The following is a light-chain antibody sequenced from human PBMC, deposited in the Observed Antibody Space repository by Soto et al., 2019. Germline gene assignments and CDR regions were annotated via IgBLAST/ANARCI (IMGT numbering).Light chain of an antibody. CDR3: AAWDDSLNGPV. CDR1: NSNIGTNT. V-gene: IGLV1-44*01. J-gene: IGLJ3*02. CDR2: SDN. Sequence: QSVLTQPPSASGTPGQRVTISCSGSNSNIGTNTVNWYQQLPGAAPKLLIYSDNQRPSGVPDRFSGSKSGTSASLAISGLQSEDDVDYYCAAWDDSLNGPVFGGGTKLTVL.